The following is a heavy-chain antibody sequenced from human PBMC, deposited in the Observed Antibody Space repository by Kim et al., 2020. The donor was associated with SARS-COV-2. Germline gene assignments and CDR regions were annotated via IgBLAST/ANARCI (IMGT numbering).Heavy chain of an antibody. CDR3: ARGEYSSSPLDY. D-gene: IGHD6-6*01. Sequence: SVKVSCKASGGTFSSYAISWVRQAPGQGLEWMGGIIPIFGTANYAQKFQGRVTITADESTSTAYMELSSLRSEDTAVYYCARGEYSSSPLDYWGQGTLVTVSS. CDR2: IIPIFGTA. CDR1: GGTFSSYA. V-gene: IGHV1-69*13. J-gene: IGHJ4*02.